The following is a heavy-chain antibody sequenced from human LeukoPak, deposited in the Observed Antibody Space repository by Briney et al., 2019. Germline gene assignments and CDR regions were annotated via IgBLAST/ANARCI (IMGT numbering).Heavy chain of an antibody. D-gene: IGHD1-26*01. V-gene: IGHV1-2*04. CDR3: ARGATATDDAFDI. CDR1: GYTFAGYY. CDR2: INPNSGGT. Sequence: ASVKVSCTASGYTFAGYYMYWVRQAPGQGLEWMGWINPNSGGTNYAQKFQGWVTMTRDTSISTAYMELSRLRSDDTAVYYCARGATATDDAFDIWGQGTMVTVSS. J-gene: IGHJ3*02.